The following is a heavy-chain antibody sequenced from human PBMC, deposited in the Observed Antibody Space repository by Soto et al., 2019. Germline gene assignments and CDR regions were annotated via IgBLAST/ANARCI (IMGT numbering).Heavy chain of an antibody. CDR3: ARGSSWYPY. CDR1: GFTFSSYS. Sequence: GGSLRLSCAASGFTFSSYSMSWIRQAPGRGLEWVSYIGPSGTTIYYADSVKGRFTISRDNAKNSLLLQMNTLRAEDTAVYYCARGSSWYPYWGQGSLVTVSS. J-gene: IGHJ4*02. D-gene: IGHD6-13*01. CDR2: IGPSGTTI. V-gene: IGHV3-11*01.